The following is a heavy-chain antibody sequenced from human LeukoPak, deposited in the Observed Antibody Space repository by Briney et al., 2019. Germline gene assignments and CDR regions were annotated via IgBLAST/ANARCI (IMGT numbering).Heavy chain of an antibody. D-gene: IGHD3-22*01. CDR2: FDPEDGET. Sequence: ASVKVSCKVSGYTLTELSMHWVRQAPGKGLEWMGVFDPEDGETIYAQKFQGRVTMTEDTSTDTAYMELSSLRSEDTAVYYCAKRGWWYDSSGYYEGGFDYWGQGTLVTVSS. V-gene: IGHV1-24*01. J-gene: IGHJ4*02. CDR1: GYTLTELS. CDR3: AKRGWWYDSSGYYEGGFDY.